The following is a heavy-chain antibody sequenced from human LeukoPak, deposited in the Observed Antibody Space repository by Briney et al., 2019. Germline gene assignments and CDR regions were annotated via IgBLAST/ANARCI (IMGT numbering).Heavy chain of an antibody. CDR1: GFIFSTYW. J-gene: IGHJ3*02. Sequence: GGSLRLSCAASGFIFSTYWMHWVRQAPGKGLVWVSRINSDESSTTYADSVKGRFTISRDNAKNTLYLQMNSLRAEDTAVYYCARYYRSGTYAFDIWGQGTMVTVSS. CDR2: INSDESST. CDR3: ARYYRSGTYAFDI. V-gene: IGHV3-74*01. D-gene: IGHD3-10*01.